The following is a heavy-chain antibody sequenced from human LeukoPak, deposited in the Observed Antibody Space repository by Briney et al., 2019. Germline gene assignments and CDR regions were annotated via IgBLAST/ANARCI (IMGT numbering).Heavy chain of an antibody. CDR3: AKKSPDSSGNPAYD. CDR1: GFTFSNYG. J-gene: IGHJ4*02. CDR2: ISRSGTET. Sequence: GGSLRLSCAGAGFTFSNYGMGWVRQAPGKGLEWVSVISRSGTETYHADSVRGRFTISRDNAKNTLYLQMNSLRAEDTAVYYCAKKSPDSSGNPAYDWGQGTLVTVSS. V-gene: IGHV3-23*01. D-gene: IGHD4-23*01.